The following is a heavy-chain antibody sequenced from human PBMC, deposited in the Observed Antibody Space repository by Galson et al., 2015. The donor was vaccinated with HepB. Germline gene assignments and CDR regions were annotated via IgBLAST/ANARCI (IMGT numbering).Heavy chain of an antibody. CDR1: GFALSSYG. CDR2: VWYDGSDREK. CDR3: ARDMLRPSGRTTSGWFDP. Sequence: SLRLSCAASGFALSSYGMHWVRQAPGKAPEWVAGVWYDGSDREKHYADSVKGRFTIYRDNSKNLVSLQMNSLRVEDTSVYYCARDMLRPSGRTTSGWFDPWGQGTLVIVSS. V-gene: IGHV3-33*01. J-gene: IGHJ5*02. D-gene: IGHD1-1*01.